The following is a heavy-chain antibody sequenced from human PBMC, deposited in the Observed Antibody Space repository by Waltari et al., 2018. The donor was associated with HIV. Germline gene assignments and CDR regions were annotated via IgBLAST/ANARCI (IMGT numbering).Heavy chain of an antibody. J-gene: IGHJ6*02. CDR3: AKELRSGYSYYYYGMDV. D-gene: IGHD2-15*01. CDR2: IRYDGNTK. V-gene: IGHV3-30*02. CDR1: GFSFSNSG. Sequence: QGQLVESGGGVVPPGVTLRLSCAASGFSFSNSGMHWLRQAPGKGLEWVTFIRYDGNTKYYADSVKGRFTISRDNSKNTLYLQMSSLRAEDTAVYYCAKELRSGYSYYYYGMDVWGQGTTVTVSS.